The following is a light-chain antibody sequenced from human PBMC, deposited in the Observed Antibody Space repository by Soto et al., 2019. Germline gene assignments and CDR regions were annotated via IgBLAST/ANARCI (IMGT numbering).Light chain of an antibody. J-gene: IGKJ2*01. CDR1: QRVSSNY. CDR2: GAS. Sequence: IALTQSPGTRSLSPGERATLSCRASQRVSSNYVAWYQHKPGQAPRLRIHGASIRATGIPDRFSGSGSGTDFTLTISRLEPEDFAVYYCHQYGTLPYAFGQGTKLQIK. V-gene: IGKV3-20*01. CDR3: HQYGTLPYA.